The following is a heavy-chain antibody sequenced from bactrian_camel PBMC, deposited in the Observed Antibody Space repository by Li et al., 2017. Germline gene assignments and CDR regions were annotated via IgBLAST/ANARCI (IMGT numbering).Heavy chain of an antibody. V-gene: IGHV3S63*01. CDR2: IDSDGTS. CDR3: AADQYTFNLGNAYRY. J-gene: IGHJ4*01. CDR1: RGFDDADAE. Sequence: HVQLVESGGGSVQIGGSLTLACAASRGFDDADAEWGWFRQAPGEEPEGVVGIDSDGTSRYSDPVKGRFIISRDNAKNTLYLQMNSLKPEDSATYYCAADQYTFNLGNAYRYWGQGTQVTVS. D-gene: IGHD2*01.